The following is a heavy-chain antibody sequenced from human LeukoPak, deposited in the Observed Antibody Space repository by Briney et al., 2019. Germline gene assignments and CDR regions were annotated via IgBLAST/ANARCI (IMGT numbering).Heavy chain of an antibody. V-gene: IGHV3-33*01. CDR2: IWCDGSKK. CDR3: ARDVFADSSGGSFDF. CDR1: GFSFDTHG. J-gene: IGHJ4*02. D-gene: IGHD3-16*01. Sequence: GRSLRLSCAASGFSFDTHGMHWVRQAPGKGLEWVAVIWCDGSKKYYADSVKGRFTISRDNSKKSLFLQMNSLRAEDTALYYCARDVFADSSGGSFDFWGQGTLVTASS.